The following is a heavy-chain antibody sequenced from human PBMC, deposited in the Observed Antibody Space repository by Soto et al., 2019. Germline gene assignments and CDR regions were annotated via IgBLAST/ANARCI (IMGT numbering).Heavy chain of an antibody. CDR1: GGSISSYY. CDR2: IYTSGST. V-gene: IGHV4-4*07. Sequence: LSLTCTVSGGSISSYYWSWIRQPAGKGLEWIGRIYTSGSTNYNPSLKSRVTMSVDTSKNQFSLKLTSVTAADTAIYYCARLLDINSWPLDFWGQGTLVTVSS. J-gene: IGHJ4*02. D-gene: IGHD1-26*01. CDR3: ARLLDINSWPLDF.